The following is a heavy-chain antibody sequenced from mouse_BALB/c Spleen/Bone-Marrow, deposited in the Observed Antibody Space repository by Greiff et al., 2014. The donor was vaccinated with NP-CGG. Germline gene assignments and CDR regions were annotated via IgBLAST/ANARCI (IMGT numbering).Heavy chain of an antibody. Sequence: EVQGVESGGGLVKPGGSLKLSCAASGFTFSSYAMSWVRQTPGKRLEWVASISSGGSTYYPDSVKGRFTISRDNARNILYLQMSSLRSEDTAMYYCARLITRGNFDYWGQGTTLTVSS. CDR2: ISSGGST. V-gene: IGHV5-6-5*01. J-gene: IGHJ2*01. CDR3: ARLITRGNFDY. CDR1: GFTFSSYA. D-gene: IGHD2-4*01.